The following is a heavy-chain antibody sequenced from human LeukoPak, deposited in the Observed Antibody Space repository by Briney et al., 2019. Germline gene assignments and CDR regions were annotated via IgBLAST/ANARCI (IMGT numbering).Heavy chain of an antibody. CDR1: GFTFSSYA. Sequence: GGSLRLSCAASGFTFSSYAMHWVRQAPGKGLEWVAVISYDGSNKYYADSVKGRFTISRDNSKNTLYLQMNSLRAEDTAVYYCARDSVGATNYFDYWGQGTPVTVPS. CDR3: ARDSVGATNYFDY. D-gene: IGHD1-26*01. V-gene: IGHV3-30-3*01. J-gene: IGHJ4*02. CDR2: ISYDGSNK.